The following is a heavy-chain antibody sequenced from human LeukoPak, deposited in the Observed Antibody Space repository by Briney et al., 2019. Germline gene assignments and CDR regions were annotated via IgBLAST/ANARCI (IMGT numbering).Heavy chain of an antibody. V-gene: IGHV3-33*08. Sequence: GRSLRLSCAASGFTFSSYGMHWVRQAPGKGLEWVAVIWYDGSNKYYADSVKGRFTISRDNSKNTLYLQMNSLRAEDTAVYYCARGAFVDTAMVTPFDYWGQGTLVTVSS. J-gene: IGHJ4*02. CDR2: IWYDGSNK. CDR1: GFTFSSYG. CDR3: ARGAFVDTAMVTPFDY. D-gene: IGHD5-18*01.